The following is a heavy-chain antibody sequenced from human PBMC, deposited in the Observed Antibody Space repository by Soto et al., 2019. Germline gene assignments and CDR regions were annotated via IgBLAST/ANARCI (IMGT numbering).Heavy chain of an antibody. V-gene: IGHV3-15*07. CDR1: GFTLNNAW. J-gene: IGHJ4*02. Sequence: PGGSLRLSCAASGFTLNNAWMNWVRQAPGKGLEWVGRIKSKTDGGTTDYAAPVKGRFTISRDDSENTLFLQMDSLKTEDTAVYYCVSLSTIWGQGTLVTFSS. CDR2: IKSKTDGGTT. CDR3: VSLSTI. D-gene: IGHD3-3*01.